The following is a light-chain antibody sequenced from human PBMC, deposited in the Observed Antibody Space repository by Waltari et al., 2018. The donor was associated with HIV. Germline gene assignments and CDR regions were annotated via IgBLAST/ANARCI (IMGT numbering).Light chain of an antibody. V-gene: IGLV3-10*01. CDR1: TLPTKH. J-gene: IGLJ3*02. CDR2: EDI. CDR3: YSTESSGTHRV. Sequence: SYELTQPPSVSVSPGQTARITCSGDTLPTKHAHWYQQKSGQAPVLVIYEDIKRPSGIPERFSGSSSGTMAILTISGAQVEDEADYYCYSTESSGTHRVFGGGTKLTVL.